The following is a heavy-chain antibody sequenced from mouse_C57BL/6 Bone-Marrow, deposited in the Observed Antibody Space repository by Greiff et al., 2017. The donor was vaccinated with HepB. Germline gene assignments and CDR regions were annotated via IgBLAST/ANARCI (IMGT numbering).Heavy chain of an antibody. V-gene: IGHV1-4*01. CDR1: GYTFTSYT. CDR3: ARSVYDGDWYFDV. D-gene: IGHD2-3*01. CDR2: INPSSGYT. J-gene: IGHJ1*03. Sequence: QVQLQQSGAELARPGASVKMSCKASGYTFTSYTMHWVKQRPGQGLEWIGYINPSSGYTKYNQKFKDKATLTADKSSSTAYMQLSSLTSEDSAVYYCARSVYDGDWYFDVWGTGTTVTVSS.